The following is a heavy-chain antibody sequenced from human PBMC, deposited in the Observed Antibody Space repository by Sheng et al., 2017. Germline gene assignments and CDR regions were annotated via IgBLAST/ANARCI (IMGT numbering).Heavy chain of an antibody. Sequence: QLQLQESGPGLVKPSETLSLTCTVSGDSISSSSYYWGWIRQPPGKGLEWIGSIYYSGSTYYNPSLKSRVTISVDTSKNQFSLKLSSVTAADTAVYYCARVAPMVTPDYWGRGNAGHRLL. J-gene: IGHJ4*02. CDR1: GDSISSSSYY. V-gene: IGHV4-39*07. CDR2: IYYSGST. D-gene: IGHD4-17*01. CDR3: ARVAPMVTPDY.